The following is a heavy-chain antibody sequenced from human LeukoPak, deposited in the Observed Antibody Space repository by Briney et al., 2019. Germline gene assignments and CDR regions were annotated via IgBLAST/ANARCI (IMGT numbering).Heavy chain of an antibody. CDR2: INHSGST. CDR3: ARLPPSDRESVDAFDI. CDR1: GGSFSGYY. V-gene: IGHV4-34*01. Sequence: SETLSLTCAVYGGSFSGYYWSWIRQPPGKGLEWIGEINHSGSTNYNPSLKSRVTISVDTSKNQFSLKLSSVTAADTAVYYCARLPPSDRESVDAFDIRGQGTMVTVSS. D-gene: IGHD3-10*01. J-gene: IGHJ3*02.